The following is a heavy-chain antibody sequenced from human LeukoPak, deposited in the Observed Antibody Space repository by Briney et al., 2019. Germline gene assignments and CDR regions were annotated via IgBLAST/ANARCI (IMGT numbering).Heavy chain of an antibody. D-gene: IGHD3-22*01. CDR1: GYTFTSYG. J-gene: IGHJ3*02. CDR3: ARGGNYHDNSGYSDDSFDI. CDR2: FSVYIGQT. Sequence: ASVKVSCKASGYTFTSYGISWVRQDPGQGLEWMGWFSVYIGQTNYAQKLQGRVTMTTDTSTSTAYMELSRLRCDDTAVYYCARGGNYHDNSGYSDDSFDIWGQGTMVTVSS. V-gene: IGHV1-18*01.